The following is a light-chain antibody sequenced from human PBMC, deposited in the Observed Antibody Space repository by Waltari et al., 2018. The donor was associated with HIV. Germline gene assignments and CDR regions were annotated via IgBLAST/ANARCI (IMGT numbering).Light chain of an antibody. CDR1: ALAQQF. CDR3: QSADSSVTYEVV. CDR2: NDN. Sequence: SFDLRQAPALSLSPGQTASITCSGDALAQQFCSCYQQKPAQAPVLVIYNDNERPSGLPQRFSGSSSGTTATLTISGVQAEDEADYYCQSADSSVTYEVVFGGGTKLTVL. V-gene: IGLV3-25*03. J-gene: IGLJ3*02.